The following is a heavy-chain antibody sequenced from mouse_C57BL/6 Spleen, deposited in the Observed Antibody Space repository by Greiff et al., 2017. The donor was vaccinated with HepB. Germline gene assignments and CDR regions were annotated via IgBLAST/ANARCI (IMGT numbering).Heavy chain of an antibody. V-gene: IGHV1-64*01. J-gene: IGHJ2*01. CDR2: IHPNSGST. CDR1: GYTFTSYW. D-gene: IGHD2-5*01. Sequence: QVQLKESGAELVKPGASVKLSCKASGYTFTSYWMHWVKQRPGQGLEWIGMIHPNSGSTNYNEKFKSKATLTVDKSSSTAYMQLSSLTSEDSAVYYCAREDYSNYGYFDYWGQGTTLTVSS. CDR3: AREDYSNYGYFDY.